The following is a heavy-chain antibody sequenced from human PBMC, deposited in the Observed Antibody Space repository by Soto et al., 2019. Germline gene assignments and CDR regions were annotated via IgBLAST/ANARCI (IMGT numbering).Heavy chain of an antibody. CDR3: ARSYYERVTGYYEDVFDV. V-gene: IGHV3-20*04. CDR2: LNWNGGST. D-gene: IGHD3-9*01. Sequence: AGGSLRLSCAASGFTFDDYGMNWVRQIPGKGLEWVSGLNWNGGSTGYADSVEGRFTISRDNAKNSLYLQMNTLRVGDTALYYCARSYYERVTGYYEDVFDVWGQGTMVTVSS. J-gene: IGHJ3*01. CDR1: GFTFDDYG.